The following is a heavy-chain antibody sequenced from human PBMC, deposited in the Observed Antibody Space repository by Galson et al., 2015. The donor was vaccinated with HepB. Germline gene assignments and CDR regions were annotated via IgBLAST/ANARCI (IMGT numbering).Heavy chain of an antibody. D-gene: IGHD6-19*01. CDR1: GFTFSSYA. Sequence: SLRLSCAASGFTFSSYAMHWVRQAPGKGLEWVAVISYDGSNKYYADSVKGRFTISRDNSKNTLYLQMNSLRAEDTAVYYCARDYGTGYSSGWMSDPWGQGTLVTVSS. J-gene: IGHJ5*02. CDR3: ARDYGTGYSSGWMSDP. V-gene: IGHV3-30-3*01. CDR2: ISYDGSNK.